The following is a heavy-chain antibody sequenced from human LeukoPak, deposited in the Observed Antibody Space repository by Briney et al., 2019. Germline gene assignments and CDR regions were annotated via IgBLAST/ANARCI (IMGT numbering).Heavy chain of an antibody. CDR2: INHSGST. V-gene: IGHV4-34*01. CDR1: GGSFSGYY. D-gene: IGHD6-6*01. J-gene: IGHJ4*02. CDR3: ARGSIAARRGRGFDY. Sequence: SETLSLTCAVYGGSFSGYYWSWIRQPPGKGLEWIGEINHSGSTNYNPSLKSRVTISVDTSKNQFSLKLSSVTAADTAVYYCARGSIAARRGRGFDYWGQGTLVTVSS.